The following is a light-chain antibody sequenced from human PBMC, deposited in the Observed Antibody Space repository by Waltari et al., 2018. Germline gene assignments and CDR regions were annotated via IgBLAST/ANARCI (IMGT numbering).Light chain of an antibody. CDR3: QQRSNWPPIT. CDR2: DAS. J-gene: IGKJ5*01. CDR1: QGVSSY. V-gene: IGKV3-11*01. Sequence: EFVLTQSPATLSLSPGERATLSCRASQGVSSYLAWYQQKPGQAPRLLIYDASNRAPGIPARFSGSGSGTDFTLTISSLEPEDFAVYYCQQRSNWPPITFGQGTRLEIK.